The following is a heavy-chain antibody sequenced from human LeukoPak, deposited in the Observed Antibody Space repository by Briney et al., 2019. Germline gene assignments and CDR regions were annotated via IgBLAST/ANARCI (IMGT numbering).Heavy chain of an antibody. CDR3: ARKSITGTTTGHFDC. J-gene: IGHJ4*02. Sequence: GGSLRLSCAASGFMFSSPGMNWVRQAPGKGREWVSYIGRGSRTTYYADSVKGRFTISRDNAKNSLYLQMNSLRDEDTAVYYCARKSITGTTTGHFDCWGQGTLVTVSS. V-gene: IGHV3-48*02. CDR2: IGRGSRTT. D-gene: IGHD1-7*01. CDR1: GFMFSSPG.